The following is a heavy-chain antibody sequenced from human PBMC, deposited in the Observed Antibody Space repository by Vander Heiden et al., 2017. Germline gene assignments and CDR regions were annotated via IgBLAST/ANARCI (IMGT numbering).Heavy chain of an antibody. CDR1: TFSSYA. D-gene: IGHD6-19*01. J-gene: IGHJ4*02. Sequence: TFSSYAMHWVRQAPGKGLEWVAVISYDGSNKYYADAVKGRFTISRDNSKNTLYLQMNSMRAEDTAVYYFARESGSSGWAFDYWGQGTLVTVYS. CDR3: ARESGSSGWAFDY. V-gene: IGHV3-30-3*01. CDR2: ISYDGSNK.